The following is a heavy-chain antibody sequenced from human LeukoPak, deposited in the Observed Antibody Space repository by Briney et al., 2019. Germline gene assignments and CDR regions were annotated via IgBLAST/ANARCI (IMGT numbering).Heavy chain of an antibody. CDR3: ARGGVLGSENYSIYSY. D-gene: IGHD3-10*02. V-gene: IGHV3-53*01. CDR1: GFIVSSNY. J-gene: IGHJ4*02. CDR2: IHGSGNT. Sequence: GGSLRLSCAASGFIVSSNYMTWVRQAPGKGLEWVSVIHGSGNTYYADSVRGRFTISRDNSKNTVYLQMNSLRAEDAAIYYCARGGVLGSENYSIYSYWGQGTLVTVSS.